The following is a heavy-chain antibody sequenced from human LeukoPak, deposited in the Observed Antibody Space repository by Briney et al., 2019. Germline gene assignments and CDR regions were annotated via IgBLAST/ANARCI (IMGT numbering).Heavy chain of an antibody. J-gene: IGHJ6*02. Sequence: PGGSLRLSCAASGFTFSSFWMTWVRLAPGKGLEWVANRKQGGGETYYVDSVKGRFTISRDNAKNSLFLQMNSLTVEDTGVYYCARAAEVIAVYYSGMDVWGQGTTVTVSS. D-gene: IGHD6-19*01. V-gene: IGHV3-7*01. CDR1: GFTFSSFW. CDR2: RKQGGGET. CDR3: ARAAEVIAVYYSGMDV.